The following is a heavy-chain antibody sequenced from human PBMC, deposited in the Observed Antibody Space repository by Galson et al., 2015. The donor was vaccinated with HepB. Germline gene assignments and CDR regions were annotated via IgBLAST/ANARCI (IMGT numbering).Heavy chain of an antibody. CDR3: ARGLAYYYGSGSYSDFDY. CDR1: GFTFSSYG. V-gene: IGHV3-33*01. CDR2: IWYDGSNK. J-gene: IGHJ4*02. Sequence: SLRLSCAASGFTFSSYGMHWVRQAPGKGLERVAIIWYDGSNKYYADSVKGRFTISRDSSKNTLYLQMNSLRAEDTAVYYCARGLAYYYGSGSYSDFDYWGQGTLVTVSS. D-gene: IGHD3-10*01.